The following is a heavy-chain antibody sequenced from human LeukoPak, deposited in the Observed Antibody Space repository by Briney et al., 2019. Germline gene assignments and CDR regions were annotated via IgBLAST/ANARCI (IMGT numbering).Heavy chain of an antibody. J-gene: IGHJ4*02. D-gene: IGHD6-19*01. V-gene: IGHV3-13*04. CDR1: GFTFSRYD. Sequence: GGSLILSCAASGFTFSRYDMHWVRQATGKGLEWVSAIGTAGDTYYPGSVKGRFTISRENAKNSLYLQMNSLRAGDTAVYYCAREADSSGWPHIDYWGQGTLVTVSS. CDR3: AREADSSGWPHIDY. CDR2: IGTAGDT.